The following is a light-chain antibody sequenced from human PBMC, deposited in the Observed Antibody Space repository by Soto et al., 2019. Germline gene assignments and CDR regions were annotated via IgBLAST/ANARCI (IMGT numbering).Light chain of an antibody. V-gene: IGKV1-17*01. Sequence: DIPMTQFPSSLSASVGDRVTITCRASQGIRNDLGWYQQKPGKAPKRLIYAASSLQSGVPSRFSGSGSGTEFTLAISSLQPEESATVYWLQHSTYPLTFGQGNKVEIK. J-gene: IGKJ1*01. CDR3: LQHSTYPLT. CDR1: QGIRND. CDR2: AAS.